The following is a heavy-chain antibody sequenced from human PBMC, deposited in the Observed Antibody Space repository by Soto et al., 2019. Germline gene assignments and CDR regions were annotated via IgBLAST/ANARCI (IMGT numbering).Heavy chain of an antibody. V-gene: IGHV3-15*07. CDR3: TTAYYCSGGSCPPPY. D-gene: IGHD2-15*01. Sequence: EVQLVESGGGLVKPGGSLRLSCAASGFTFSNAWMNWVRQAPGKGLEWVGRIKSKTDGGTTDYAAPVKGRFTISRDDSKNTVYLQMNSLKTEDTAVYYGTTAYYCSGGSCPPPYWGQGTLVTVSS. J-gene: IGHJ4*02. CDR2: IKSKTDGGTT. CDR1: GFTFSNAW.